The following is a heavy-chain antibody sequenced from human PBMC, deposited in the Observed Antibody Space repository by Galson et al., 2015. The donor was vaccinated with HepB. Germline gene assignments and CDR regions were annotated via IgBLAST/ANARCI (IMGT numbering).Heavy chain of an antibody. CDR2: IIGSGGST. V-gene: IGHV3-23*01. CDR3: AKDTACYYDSSGYGDYYFDY. J-gene: IGHJ4*02. CDR1: GFTFSSYA. D-gene: IGHD3-22*01. Sequence: SLRLSCAASGFTFSSYAMSWVRQAPGKGLEWVSAIIGSGGSTYYADSVKGRFTISRDNSKNTLYPQMNSLRAEDTAVYYCAKDTACYYDSSGYGDYYFDYWGQGTLVTVSS.